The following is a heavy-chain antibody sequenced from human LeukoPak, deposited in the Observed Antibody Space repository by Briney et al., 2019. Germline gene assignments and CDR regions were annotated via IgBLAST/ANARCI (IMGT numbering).Heavy chain of an antibody. V-gene: IGHV4-4*07. Sequence: PSETLSLTCTVSGGSITSGYWSWIRQPAGKGLEWIGRIFTSGSTSYNLSLKSRVTMSLDTSKNQFSLKLSSVTAADTAVYFCSRGGANDLWGQGTLVTVSS. CDR1: GGSITSGY. CDR3: SRGGANDL. D-gene: IGHD4/OR15-4a*01. J-gene: IGHJ5*02. CDR2: IFTSGST.